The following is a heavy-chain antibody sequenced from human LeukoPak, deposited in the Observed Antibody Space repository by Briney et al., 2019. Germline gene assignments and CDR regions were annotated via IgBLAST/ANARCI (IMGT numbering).Heavy chain of an antibody. D-gene: IGHD3-22*01. CDR1: GFTFRSYA. V-gene: IGHV3-74*03. J-gene: IGHJ4*02. CDR2: IDNAGSIT. Sequence: PGGSLRLSCAASGFTFRSYAMSWVRKAPGKGLEWVSGIDNAGSITTYADSVKGRFTISRDNAENTLYLQMNSLRVEDTAVYYCVRSAFHAGSGNYYDYWGQGTLVTVSS. CDR3: VRSAFHAGSGNYYDY.